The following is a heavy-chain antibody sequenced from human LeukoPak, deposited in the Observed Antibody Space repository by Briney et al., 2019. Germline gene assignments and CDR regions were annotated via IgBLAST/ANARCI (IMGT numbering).Heavy chain of an antibody. CDR1: GYTFTGYY. CDR3: ASELRAYYDFWSGFAPFDY. CDR2: INPNSGGT. V-gene: IGHV1-2*02. D-gene: IGHD3-3*01. J-gene: IGHJ4*02. Sequence: ASVKVSRKASGYTFTGYYMHWVRQAPGQGLEWMGWINPNSGGTNYAQKFQGRVTMTRDTSISTAYMELSRLRSDDTAVYYCASELRAYYDFWSGFAPFDYWGQGTLVTVSS.